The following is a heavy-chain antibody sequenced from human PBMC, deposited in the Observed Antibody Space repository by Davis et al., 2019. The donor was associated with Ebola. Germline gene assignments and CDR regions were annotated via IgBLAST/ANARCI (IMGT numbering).Heavy chain of an antibody. CDR3: GIGGTTGGFDY. CDR1: GYTLVESS. J-gene: IGHJ4*02. V-gene: IGHV1-24*01. CDR2: FDPEHGGA. Sequence: ASVKVSCKASGYTLVESSMHWVRQPPAKGLEWMGVFDPEHGGAISAQKFQGRVILTEDTATGTANMALRSLRSEDTAVYYCGIGGTTGGFDYWGQGTLVTDSS. D-gene: IGHD1-14*01.